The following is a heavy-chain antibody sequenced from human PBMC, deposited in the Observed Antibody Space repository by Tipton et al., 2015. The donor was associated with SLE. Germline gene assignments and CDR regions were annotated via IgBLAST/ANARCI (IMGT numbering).Heavy chain of an antibody. Sequence: TLSLTCNVSGGSISSSYWNWIRQPPGKGLEWIAYIHYSGSTNYNPSLKSRVTISVDTSKNQFSLKLSSVTAADTAVYYCARHMITGGEFDYWGQGTLVTVSS. CDR2: IHYSGST. V-gene: IGHV4-59*08. CDR1: GGSISSSY. J-gene: IGHJ4*02. CDR3: ARHMITGGEFDY. D-gene: IGHD3-16*01.